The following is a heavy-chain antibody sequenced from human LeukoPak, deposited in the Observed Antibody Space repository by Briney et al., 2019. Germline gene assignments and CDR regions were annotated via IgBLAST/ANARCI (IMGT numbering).Heavy chain of an antibody. D-gene: IGHD6-19*01. J-gene: IGHJ5*02. Sequence: PSETLSLTCTVSGGSISSSSYYWGWIRQPPGKGLEWIGNIYFSGSTYYNPSLKSRVTISVDTSKNQFSLKLSSVTAADTAVYYCSREMSSGWRSWGMGTLVIDTS. V-gene: IGHV4-39*02. CDR1: GGSISSSSYY. CDR2: IYFSGST. CDR3: SREMSSGWRS.